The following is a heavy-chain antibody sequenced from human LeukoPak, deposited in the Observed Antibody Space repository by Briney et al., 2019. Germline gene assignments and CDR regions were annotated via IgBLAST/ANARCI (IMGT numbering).Heavy chain of an antibody. D-gene: IGHD1-14*01. V-gene: IGHV3-30*02. CDR3: AKATRAKETDPQEY. Sequence: GGSLRLSCAASGFTFSSYGMHWVRQAPRKGLEWVTFIRYDGSNKYYADSVKGRFTISRDNSKDTLYLQMSSLRAEDTAVYYCAKATRAKETDPQEYWGQGILVHGS. CDR1: GFTFSSYG. CDR2: IRYDGSNK. J-gene: IGHJ4*02.